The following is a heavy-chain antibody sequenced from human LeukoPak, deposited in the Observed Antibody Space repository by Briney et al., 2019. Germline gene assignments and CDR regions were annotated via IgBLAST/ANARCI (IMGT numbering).Heavy chain of an antibody. CDR1: GGFISSYY. D-gene: IGHD3-22*01. V-gene: IGHV4-59*12. J-gene: IGHJ4*02. CDR2: IYYSGST. CDR3: ARNNGMIVWY. Sequence: SETLSLTCTVSGGFISSYYWSWIRQPPGKGLEWIGYIYYSGSTNYNPSLKSRVTISVDTSKNQFSLKLSSVTAADTAVYYCARNNGMIVWYWGQGTLVTVSS.